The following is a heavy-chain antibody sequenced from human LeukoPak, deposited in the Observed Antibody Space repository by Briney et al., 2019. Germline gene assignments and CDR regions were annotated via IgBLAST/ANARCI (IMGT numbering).Heavy chain of an antibody. CDR1: GFTFSNAW. D-gene: IGHD3-22*01. CDR2: IKSKTDGGTT. Sequence: GGSLRLSXAASGFTFSNAWMSWVRQAPGKGLEWVGRIKSKTDGGTTDYAAPVKGRFTISRDDSKNTLYLQMNSLKTEDTAVYYCTSSGYYYADAFDIWGQGTMVTVSS. V-gene: IGHV3-15*01. CDR3: TSSGYYYADAFDI. J-gene: IGHJ3*02.